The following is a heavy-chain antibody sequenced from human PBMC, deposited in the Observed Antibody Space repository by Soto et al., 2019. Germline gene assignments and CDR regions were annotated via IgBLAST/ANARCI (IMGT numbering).Heavy chain of an antibody. V-gene: IGHV1-18*01. Sequence: ASVKVSCKASGYTFTSYGISWVRQAPGQGLEWMGWISAYNGNTNYAQKLQGRVTMTTDTSTSTAYMELSSLRSEDTAVYYCARFLRAAGITFYYYYYMDVWGKGTTVTVSS. CDR2: ISAYNGNT. D-gene: IGHD6-13*01. J-gene: IGHJ6*03. CDR3: ARFLRAAGITFYYYYYMDV. CDR1: GYTFTSYG.